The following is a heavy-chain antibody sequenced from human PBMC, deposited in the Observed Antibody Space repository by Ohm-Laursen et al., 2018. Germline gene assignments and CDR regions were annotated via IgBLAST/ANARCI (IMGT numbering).Heavy chain of an antibody. V-gene: IGHV4-38-2*01. CDR1: GYSISSGYY. Sequence: TLSLTCAVSGYSISSGYYWDWIRQPPGKGLEWIGSIFHTGSTYYNPSLKSRVTMSADTSKNQFSLRLTSVTAADAAVYYCARGSSFDIWGQGAMVTVSS. D-gene: IGHD2-2*01. CDR3: ARGSSFDI. J-gene: IGHJ3*02. CDR2: IFHTGST.